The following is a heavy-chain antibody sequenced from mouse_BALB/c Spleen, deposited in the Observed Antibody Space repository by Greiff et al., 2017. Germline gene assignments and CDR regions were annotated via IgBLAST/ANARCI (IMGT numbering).Heavy chain of an antibody. V-gene: IGHV1-80*01. J-gene: IGHJ3*01. CDR2: IYPGDGDT. Sequence: VQLQQSGAELVRPGSSVKISCKASGYAFSSYWMNWVKQRPGQGLEWIGQIYPGDGDTNYNGKFKGKATLTADKSSSTAYMQLSSLTSEDSAVYFCARWEYGAWFAYWGQGTLVTVSA. CDR1: GYAFSSYW. CDR3: ARWEYGAWFAY. D-gene: IGHD5-1*01.